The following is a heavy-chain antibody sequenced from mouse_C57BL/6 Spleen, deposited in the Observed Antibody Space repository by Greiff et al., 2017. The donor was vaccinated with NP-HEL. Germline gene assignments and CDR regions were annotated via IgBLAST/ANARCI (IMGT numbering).Heavy chain of an antibody. Sequence: VMLVESGAELVRPGTSVKVSCKASGYAFTNYLIEWVKQRPGQGLEWIGVINPGSGGTNYNEKFKGKATLTADKSSSTAYMQLSSLTSEDSAVYFCARSGSGQGFDYWGQGTTLTVSS. CDR3: ARSGSGQGFDY. V-gene: IGHV1-54*01. J-gene: IGHJ2*01. D-gene: IGHD3-3*01. CDR1: GYAFTNYL. CDR2: INPGSGGT.